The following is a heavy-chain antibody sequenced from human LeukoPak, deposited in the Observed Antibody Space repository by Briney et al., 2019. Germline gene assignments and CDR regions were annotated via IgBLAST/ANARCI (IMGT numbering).Heavy chain of an antibody. CDR1: GYTFTSYG. V-gene: IGHV1-18*01. Sequence: ASVTVSFKASGYTFTSYGISWVRQAPGQGLEWMGWISAHNGNTNYAQKLQGRVTVTTDTSTSTAYMELRSLRSDDTAVYYCAREVITFGGVIVSTYYFDYWGQGTLVTVSS. D-gene: IGHD3-16*02. CDR3: AREVITFGGVIVSTYYFDY. J-gene: IGHJ4*02. CDR2: ISAHNGNT.